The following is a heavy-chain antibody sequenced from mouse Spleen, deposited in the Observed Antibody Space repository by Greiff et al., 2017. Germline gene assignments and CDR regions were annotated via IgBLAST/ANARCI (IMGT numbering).Heavy chain of an antibody. CDR3: ARLHGSSYGDYFDY. Sequence: EVQGVESGGGLVQPGGSLKLSCATSGFTFSDYYMYWVRQTPEKRLEWVAYISNGGGSTYYPDTVKGRFTISRDNAKNTLYLQMSRLKSEDTAMYYCARLHGSSYGDYFDYWGQGTTLTVSS. CDR1: GFTFSDYY. J-gene: IGHJ2*01. CDR2: ISNGGGST. V-gene: IGHV5-12*02. D-gene: IGHD1-1*01.